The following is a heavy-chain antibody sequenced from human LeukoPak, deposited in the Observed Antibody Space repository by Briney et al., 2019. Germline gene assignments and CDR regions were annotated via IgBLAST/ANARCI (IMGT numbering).Heavy chain of an antibody. CDR1: GYTFTGYY. D-gene: IGHD1-26*01. V-gene: IGHV1-2*02. CDR2: INPNSGGT. J-gene: IGHJ3*02. Sequence: ASVMVSCKASGYTFTGYYMHWVRQAPGQGLEWMGWINPNSGGTNYAQKFQGRVTMTRDTSISTAYMELSRLRSDDTAVYYCARSRSWQSSDAFDIWGQGTMVTVSS. CDR3: ARSRSWQSSDAFDI.